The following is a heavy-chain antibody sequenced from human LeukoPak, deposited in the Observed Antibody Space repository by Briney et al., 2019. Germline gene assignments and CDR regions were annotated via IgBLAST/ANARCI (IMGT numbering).Heavy chain of an antibody. CDR1: GFTFSNYA. CDR3: AKGGAYCSGGSCSSFDY. J-gene: IGHJ4*02. Sequence: GGSLRLSCAASGFTFSNYAMSWVRQAPGKGLEWVSRIRGSGDDTHYADSVRGRFTISRDNSKNTPYLQMNSLRAEDTAVYFCAKGGAYCSGGSCSSFDYWGQGTLVTVSS. CDR2: IRGSGDDT. D-gene: IGHD2-15*01. V-gene: IGHV3-23*01.